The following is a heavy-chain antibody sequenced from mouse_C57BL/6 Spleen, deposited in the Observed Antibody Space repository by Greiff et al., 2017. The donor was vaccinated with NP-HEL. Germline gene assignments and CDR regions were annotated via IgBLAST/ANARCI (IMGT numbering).Heavy chain of an antibody. CDR1: GYTFTDYY. V-gene: IGHV1-26*01. D-gene: IGHD2-5*01. CDR3: AREEAYYSNWYFDV. CDR2: INPNNGGT. J-gene: IGHJ1*03. Sequence: VQLQQSGPELVKPGASVKISCKASGYTFTDYYMNWVKQSHGKSLEWIGDINPNNGGTSYNQKFKGKATLTVDKSSSTAYMELRSLTSEDSAVYYCAREEAYYSNWYFDVWGTGTTVTVSS.